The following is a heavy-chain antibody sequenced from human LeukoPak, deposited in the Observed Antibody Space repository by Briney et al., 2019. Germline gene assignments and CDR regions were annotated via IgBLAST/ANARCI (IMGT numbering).Heavy chain of an antibody. J-gene: IGHJ3*02. Sequence: ASVKVSCKASGYAFTSYDIDWVRQATGQGLEWMGWMNPNSGNTGYAQKFQGRVTMTRNTSISTAYMELSSLRSEDTAVYYCAREGSGLGAFDIWGQGTMVTVSS. CDR2: MNPNSGNT. D-gene: IGHD5-12*01. CDR3: AREGSGLGAFDI. CDR1: GYAFTSYD. V-gene: IGHV1-8*01.